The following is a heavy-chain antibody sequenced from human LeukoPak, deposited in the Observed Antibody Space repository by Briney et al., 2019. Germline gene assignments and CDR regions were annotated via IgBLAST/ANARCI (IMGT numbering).Heavy chain of an antibody. CDR2: IRYDGSNK. CDR1: GFTFSSYG. D-gene: IGHD4-17*01. V-gene: IGHV3-30*02. J-gene: IGHJ4*02. CDR3: AKGGYGDYVPAY. Sequence: QSGGSLRLSCAASGFTFSSYGMHWVRQAPGKGLEWVAFIRYDGSNKYYADSVKGRFTISRDNSKNTLYLQMNSLRAEDTAVYYCAKGGYGDYVPAYWGQGTLVTVSS.